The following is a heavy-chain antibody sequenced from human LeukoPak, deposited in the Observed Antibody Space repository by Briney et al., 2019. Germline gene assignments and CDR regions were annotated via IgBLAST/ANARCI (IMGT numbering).Heavy chain of an antibody. V-gene: IGHV4-34*01. CDR2: INHSGST. D-gene: IGHD3-10*01. Sequence: SETLSLTCAVYGGSFSGYYWSWIRQPPGKGLEWIGEINHSGSTNYNPSLKSRVTISVDTSKNQFSLKLSSVTAADTAVYYCARGRDYYGSGPKKNWFDPWGQGTLVTVSS. J-gene: IGHJ5*02. CDR1: GGSFSGYY. CDR3: ARGRDYYGSGPKKNWFDP.